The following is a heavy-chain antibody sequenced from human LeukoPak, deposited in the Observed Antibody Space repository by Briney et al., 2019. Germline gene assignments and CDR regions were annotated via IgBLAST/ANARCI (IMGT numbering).Heavy chain of an antibody. Sequence: PGGSLRLSCAASGFTFSSYSMNWVRQAPGKGLEWVSSISSSSSYIYYADSVKGRFTISRDNAKNSLYLQMNSLRAEDTAVYYCARPTNWNYDQGAFDIWGQGTMVTVSS. CDR2: ISSSSSYI. CDR1: GFTFSSYS. V-gene: IGHV3-21*01. D-gene: IGHD1-7*01. CDR3: ARPTNWNYDQGAFDI. J-gene: IGHJ3*02.